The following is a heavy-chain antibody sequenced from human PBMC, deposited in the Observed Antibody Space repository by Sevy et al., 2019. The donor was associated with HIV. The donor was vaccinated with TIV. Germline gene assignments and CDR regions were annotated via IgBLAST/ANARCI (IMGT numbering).Heavy chain of an antibody. CDR2: IYYSGST. CDR1: GGSISSSSYY. D-gene: IGHD6-19*01. Sequence: SETLSLTCIVSGGSISSSSYYWGWIRQPPGKGQEWIGSIYYSGSTYYNPSLKSRVTISVDTSKNQFSLKLSSVTAADTAVYYCAGYTSGWYYFDYWGQGTLVTVSS. CDR3: AGYTSGWYYFDY. V-gene: IGHV4-39*01. J-gene: IGHJ4*02.